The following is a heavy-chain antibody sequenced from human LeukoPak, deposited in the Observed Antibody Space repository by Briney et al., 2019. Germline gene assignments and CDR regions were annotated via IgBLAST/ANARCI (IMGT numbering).Heavy chain of an antibody. Sequence: SETLSLTCAVYGGSFSGYYWSWIRQPPGKGLGWIGEINHSGSTNYNPSLKSRVTISVDTSKNQFSLKLSSVTAADTAVYYCARPSRPYCSSTSCYLGLDPWGQGTLVTVSS. V-gene: IGHV4-34*01. CDR2: INHSGST. J-gene: IGHJ5*02. CDR3: ARPSRPYCSSTSCYLGLDP. CDR1: GGSFSGYY. D-gene: IGHD2-2*01.